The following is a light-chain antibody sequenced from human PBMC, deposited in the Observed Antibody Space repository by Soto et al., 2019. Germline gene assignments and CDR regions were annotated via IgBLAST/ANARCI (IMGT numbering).Light chain of an antibody. CDR2: GAS. Sequence: EILLTQSPGTLSLSPGERATLSCRASQSVSSNYLAWYQQKPGQAPRLLIYGASSRATGIPDRFSGSGSGTDFTLTISRLEPEDFAVYYCQQYAGSPTFGQGTKLEIK. CDR3: QQYAGSPT. V-gene: IGKV3-20*01. J-gene: IGKJ2*01. CDR1: QSVSSNY.